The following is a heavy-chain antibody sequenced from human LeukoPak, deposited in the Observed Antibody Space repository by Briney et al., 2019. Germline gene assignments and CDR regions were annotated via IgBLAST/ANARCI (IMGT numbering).Heavy chain of an antibody. D-gene: IGHD3-22*01. Sequence: ASVKVSCKASGYTFTSYGISWVRQAPGQGLEWMGWISAYNGNTNYAQKLQGRVTMTTDTSTSTAYMELRSLRSDDTAVYYCAGDNYYDSSDDAFDIWGQGTMVTVPS. J-gene: IGHJ3*02. CDR2: ISAYNGNT. CDR3: AGDNYYDSSDDAFDI. V-gene: IGHV1-18*01. CDR1: GYTFTSYG.